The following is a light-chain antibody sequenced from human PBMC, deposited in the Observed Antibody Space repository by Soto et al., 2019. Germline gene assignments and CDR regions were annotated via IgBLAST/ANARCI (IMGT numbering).Light chain of an antibody. CDR1: QSVSSSY. Sequence: EIVLTQSPGTLSLYPGERATLSCRASQSVSSSYVAWYQQNPGQAPRLLIYGASSRATGIPDRFSGSGSGTDFTLSISRLEPEDFAVYYCQQYGRSPYTFGQGTKLEIK. J-gene: IGKJ2*01. V-gene: IGKV3-20*01. CDR2: GAS. CDR3: QQYGRSPYT.